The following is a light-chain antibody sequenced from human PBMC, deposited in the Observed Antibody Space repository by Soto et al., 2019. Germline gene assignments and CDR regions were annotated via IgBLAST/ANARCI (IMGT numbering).Light chain of an antibody. J-gene: IGKJ4*01. CDR1: QSVSGN. V-gene: IGKV3-15*01. CDR3: QQYNKWPLT. CDR2: GAS. Sequence: EIVMTQSPATLSVSPGERATLSCRASQSVSGNLAWYEQKFGQAPRLLIYGASTRATGIPARFSGSGSGTEFTLTISSLQSEEFAVYYCQQYNKWPLTFGGGTKVEIK.